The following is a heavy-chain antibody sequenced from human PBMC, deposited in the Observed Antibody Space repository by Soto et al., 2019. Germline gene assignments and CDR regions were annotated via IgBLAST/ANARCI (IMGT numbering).Heavy chain of an antibody. J-gene: IGHJ4*02. Sequence: GESLKISCKGSGYSFTNYWIGWVGQMPGKGLEWMGIIYPGDSDTRYSPSFQGQVTISADKSISTAYLQWSSLKASDTAMYYCARRGVDTAMATHYWGQGTLVTVSS. CDR1: GYSFTNYW. CDR3: ARRGVDTAMATHY. V-gene: IGHV5-51*01. CDR2: IYPGDSDT. D-gene: IGHD5-18*01.